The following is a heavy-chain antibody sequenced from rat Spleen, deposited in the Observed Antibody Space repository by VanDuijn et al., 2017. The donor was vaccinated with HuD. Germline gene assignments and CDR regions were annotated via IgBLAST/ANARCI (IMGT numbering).Heavy chain of an antibody. Sequence: EVQLVESGGGLVQPGRSLKLSCVASGFTFNKYWMNWIRQAPTKGLEWVATIIYDDSRTYYRDSVKGRFTISRDNAKSTLDLQMDSLRSEDTATYYCTTDRPGGIMDAWGQGASLTVSS. CDR2: IIYDDSRT. CDR3: TTDRPGGIMDA. J-gene: IGHJ4*01. D-gene: IGHD1-11*01. CDR1: GFTFNKYW. V-gene: IGHV5-29*01.